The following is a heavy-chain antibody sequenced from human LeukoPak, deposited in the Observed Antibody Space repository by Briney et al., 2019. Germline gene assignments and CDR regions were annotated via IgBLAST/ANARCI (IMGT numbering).Heavy chain of an antibody. V-gene: IGHV1-18*01. D-gene: IGHD3-10*01. Sequence: GASVKVSCKASGYTFTSYGISWVRQAPGQGLEWMRWISAYNGNTNYAQKLQGRVTMTTDTSTSTAYMELRSLRSDDTAVYYCASSKPHYYGSGSYDYWGQGTLVTVSS. J-gene: IGHJ4*02. CDR3: ASSKPHYYGSGSYDY. CDR1: GYTFTSYG. CDR2: ISAYNGNT.